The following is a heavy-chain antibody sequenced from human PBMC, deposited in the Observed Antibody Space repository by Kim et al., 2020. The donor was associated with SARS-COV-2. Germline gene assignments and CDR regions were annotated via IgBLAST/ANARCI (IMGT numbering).Heavy chain of an antibody. Sequence: GESLKISCKGSGYTFTEYWIGWVRQMPGEGLEWMGIIYPDDSDARYSPSFQGQVIISADKSINTAYLQWSSLKASETAMYYCARRRMVASAYYFDVWGQGTLVTASS. CDR2: IYPDDSDA. V-gene: IGHV5-51*01. J-gene: IGHJ4*02. CDR1: GYTFTEYW. CDR3: ARRRMVASAYYFDV. D-gene: IGHD5-12*01.